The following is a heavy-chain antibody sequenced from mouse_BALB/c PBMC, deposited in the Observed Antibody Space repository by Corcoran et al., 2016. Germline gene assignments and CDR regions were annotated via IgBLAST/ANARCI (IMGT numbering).Heavy chain of an antibody. V-gene: IGHV1-18*01. Sequence: EVLLQQSGPELVKPGASVKITCKASGYTFTDYNMDWVKQSHGKSLEWIGDINPRSRGTIYNQTFTGRAPLTVDKSSSTASRELRSLTSEDTSVYDGARGGITTCDDWGQGTTVTVSS. CDR2: INPRSRGT. D-gene: IGHD1-1*01. CDR3: ARGGITTCDD. J-gene: IGHJ2*01. CDR1: GYTFTDYN.